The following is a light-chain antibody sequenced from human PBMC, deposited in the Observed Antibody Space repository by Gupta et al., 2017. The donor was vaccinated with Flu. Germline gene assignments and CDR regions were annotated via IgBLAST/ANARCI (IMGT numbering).Light chain of an antibody. Sequence: IQLTQSPSFLSAFVGDRVTITCRTSQSISDYLNWYQQKPGKAPNLLIYSASTLQDGVPSRFIGSGSGTDFTLTISGLQPDDFATYYCQERNSTPFIFGGGTKVEMK. V-gene: IGKV1-39*01. CDR1: QSISDY. CDR2: SAS. CDR3: QERNSTPFI. J-gene: IGKJ4*01.